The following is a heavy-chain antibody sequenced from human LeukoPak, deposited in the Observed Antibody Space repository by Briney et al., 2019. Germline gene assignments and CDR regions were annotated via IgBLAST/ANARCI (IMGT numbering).Heavy chain of an antibody. CDR2: IFYSGST. V-gene: IGHV4-39*01. CDR3: ARHSSYVSPVRY. J-gene: IGHJ4*02. D-gene: IGHD3-10*02. CDR1: GGSISNSSYY. Sequence: SETLSLTCTVSGGSISNSSYYWGWIRQPPGKGLEWIGSIFYSGSTYYNPSLKSRVTISVDTSKNQFSLKLSSVTAADTAVYYCARHSSYVSPVRYWGQGTLVTVSP.